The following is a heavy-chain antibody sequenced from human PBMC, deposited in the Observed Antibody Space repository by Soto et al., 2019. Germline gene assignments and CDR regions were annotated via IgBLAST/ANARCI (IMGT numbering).Heavy chain of an antibody. V-gene: IGHV3-7*01. CDR1: GCTCVDLC. CDR3: ARDGILWFGELYYYYYMDV. Sequence: WWAAAGCTCVDLCRSCILQATGKGLEWVANIKQDGSEKYYVDSVKGRFTISRDNAKNSLYLQMNSLRAEDTAVYYCARDGILWFGELYYYYYMDVWGKGTTVTVSS. D-gene: IGHD3-10*01. CDR2: IKQDGSEK. J-gene: IGHJ6*03.